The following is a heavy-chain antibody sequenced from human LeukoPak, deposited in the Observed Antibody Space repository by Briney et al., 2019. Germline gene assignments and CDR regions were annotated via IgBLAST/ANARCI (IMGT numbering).Heavy chain of an antibody. V-gene: IGHV1-2*02. J-gene: IGHJ4*02. CDR3: ARANALYCSSTSCLFDY. CDR1: GYTFTGYY. D-gene: IGHD2-2*01. Sequence: GASVKVSCKASGYTFTGYYMHWVRQAPGQGLEGMAWINPNSGGTYYAQNFHDGITMTRDTSISTAYMELSRLRSDDTAIYYCARANALYCSSTSCLFDYWGQGTLVTVSS. CDR2: INPNSGGT.